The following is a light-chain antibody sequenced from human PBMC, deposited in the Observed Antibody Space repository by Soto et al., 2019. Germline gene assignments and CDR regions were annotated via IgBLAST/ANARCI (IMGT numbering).Light chain of an antibody. CDR1: QSINNF. CDR2: AAS. V-gene: IGKV1-39*01. J-gene: IGKJ1*01. CDR3: QQSYITPWT. Sequence: DIQMTQSPTSLSASVGDSATITCRASQSINNFLNWYHQKPGEAPKLLIFAASNLHSGVPSRFSGSRSGTDFTLSISSLQPEDFATYFCQQSYITPWTFGQGTRVEIK.